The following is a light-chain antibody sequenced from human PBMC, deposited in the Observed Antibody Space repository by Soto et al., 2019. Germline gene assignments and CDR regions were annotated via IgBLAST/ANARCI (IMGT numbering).Light chain of an antibody. CDR2: EVT. Sequence: QSALTQPPSASGSPGQSVAISCTGTSSDVGGYNYVSWYQYHPGKAPKLIIYEVTKRPSGVPDRFSGSKSGNTASLTVSGLQVEDEADYYCSSYAGTKNVIFGGGTKVTVL. V-gene: IGLV2-8*01. CDR3: SSYAGTKNVI. J-gene: IGLJ2*01. CDR1: SSDVGGYNY.